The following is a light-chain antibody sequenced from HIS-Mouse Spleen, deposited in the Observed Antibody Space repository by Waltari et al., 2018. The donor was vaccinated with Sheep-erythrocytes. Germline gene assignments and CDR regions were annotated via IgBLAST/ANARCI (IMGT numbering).Light chain of an antibody. V-gene: IGLV3-1*01. CDR2: QDS. CDR3: QAWDSSTAV. Sequence: SYELTQPPSVSVSPGQTASITCPGDKLGDKYACWYQQKPGQSPVLVTFQDSKRPSGIPARFSGSNSGNTATLTISGTQAMDEADYYCQAWDSSTAVFGGGTKLTVL. CDR1: KLGDKY. J-gene: IGLJ2*01.